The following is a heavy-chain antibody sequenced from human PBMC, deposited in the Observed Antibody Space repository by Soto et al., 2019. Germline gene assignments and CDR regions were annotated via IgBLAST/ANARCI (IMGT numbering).Heavy chain of an antibody. V-gene: IGHV3-30*18. CDR3: AKDPRWFGELLSAVDY. Sequence: GGSLRLSCAASGFTFSSYGMHWVRQAPGKGLEWVAVISYDGSNKYYADSVKGRFTISRDNSKNTLYLQMNSLRAEDTAVYYCAKDPRWFGELLSAVDYWGQGTLVTVSS. J-gene: IGHJ4*02. CDR1: GFTFSSYG. D-gene: IGHD3-10*01. CDR2: ISYDGSNK.